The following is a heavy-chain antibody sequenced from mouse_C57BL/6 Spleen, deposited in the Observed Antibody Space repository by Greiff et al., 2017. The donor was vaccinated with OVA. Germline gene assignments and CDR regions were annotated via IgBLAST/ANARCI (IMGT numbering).Heavy chain of an antibody. CDR1: GYTFTSYW. D-gene: IGHD1-1*01. V-gene: IGHV1-53*01. CDR2: INPSNGGT. CDR3: ARWGVLLRYRGYFDY. J-gene: IGHJ2*01. Sequence: QVQLQQPGTDLVKPGASVKLSCKASGYTFTSYWMHWVKQRPGQGLEWIGNINPSNGGTNYNEKFKSKATLTVDKSSSTAYMQLSSLTSEDSAVYYCARWGVLLRYRGYFDYWGQGTTLTVSS.